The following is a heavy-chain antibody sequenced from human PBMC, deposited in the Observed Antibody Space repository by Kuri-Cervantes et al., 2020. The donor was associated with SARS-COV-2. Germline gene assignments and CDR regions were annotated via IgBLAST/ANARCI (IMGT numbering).Heavy chain of an antibody. CDR2: MNPNSGNT. J-gene: IGHJ5*02. Sequence: ASVKVSCKASGYTFTSYDINWARQATGQGLEWMGWMNPNSGNTGYAQKFQGRVTITADESTSTAYMELSSLRSEDTAVYYCARDGAARPSYNWFDPWGQGTLVTVSS. V-gene: IGHV1-8*01. CDR3: ARDGAARPSYNWFDP. CDR1: GYTFTSYD. D-gene: IGHD6-6*01.